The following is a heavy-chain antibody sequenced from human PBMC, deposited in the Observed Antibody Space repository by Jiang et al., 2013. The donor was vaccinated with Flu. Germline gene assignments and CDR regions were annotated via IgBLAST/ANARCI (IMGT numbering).Heavy chain of an antibody. Sequence: VQLLESGGVLVHPGGSLRLSCAASGFTFSDYAMSWVRQAPGTGLEWVSGLSGGGGSTDYADSVKGRFTISRDNSKNTLYLQMNSLRAEDTAVYYCAKDHWEIIGMDYYYYGMDVWGQGTTVTVSS. V-gene: IGHV3-23*01. D-gene: IGHD1-26*01. CDR3: AKDHWEIIGMDYYYYGMDV. J-gene: IGHJ6*02. CDR2: LSGGGGST. CDR1: GFTFSDYA.